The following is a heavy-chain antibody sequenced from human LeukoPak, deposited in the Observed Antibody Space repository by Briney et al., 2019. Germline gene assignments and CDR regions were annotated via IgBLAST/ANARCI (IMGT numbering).Heavy chain of an antibody. CDR1: GYSCTSYW. D-gene: IGHD3-10*01. J-gene: IGHJ5*02. V-gene: IGHV5-51*01. CDR3: ARHARTYGSGSYYNSWSDP. Sequence: GESLKISCKGSGYSCTSYWIGWVRQMPGKGLEWMGIIYPGDSDTRYSPSFQGQVTISADKSISTAYLQWSSLKASDTAMYYCARHARTYGSGSYYNSWSDPWGQGTLVTVSS. CDR2: IYPGDSDT.